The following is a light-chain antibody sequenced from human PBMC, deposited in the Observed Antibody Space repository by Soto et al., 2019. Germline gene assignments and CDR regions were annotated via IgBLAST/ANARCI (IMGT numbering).Light chain of an antibody. Sequence: VLTQSPVTLSLSPGDIATLSCRASESVSSYLAWYQQKPGQAPRLLIYDASNRATGIPARFSGSGSGTDFALTISSLEPEDFAVYYCQQRSNWFGQGTKVDIK. CDR1: ESVSSY. CDR3: QQRSNW. CDR2: DAS. V-gene: IGKV3-11*01. J-gene: IGKJ1*01.